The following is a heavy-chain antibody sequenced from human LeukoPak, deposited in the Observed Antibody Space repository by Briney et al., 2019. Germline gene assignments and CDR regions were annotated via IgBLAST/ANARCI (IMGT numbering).Heavy chain of an antibody. CDR2: INHSGST. CDR1: GGSISSSSYY. Sequence: SETLSLTCTVSGGSISSSSYYWGWIRQPPGKGLEWIGEINHSGSTNYNPSLKSRVTISVDTSKNQFSLKLSSVTAADTAVYYCARAPLVVVPAAIRDAFDIWGQGTMVTVSS. J-gene: IGHJ3*02. CDR3: ARAPLVVVPAAIRDAFDI. V-gene: IGHV4-39*07. D-gene: IGHD2-2*02.